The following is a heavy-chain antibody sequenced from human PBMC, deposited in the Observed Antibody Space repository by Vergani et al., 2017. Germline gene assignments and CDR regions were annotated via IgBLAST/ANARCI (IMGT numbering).Heavy chain of an antibody. D-gene: IGHD3-9*01. V-gene: IGHV1-46*03. CDR1: GYTFSNYY. CDR2: INPSGGHT. J-gene: IGHJ4*02. CDR3: ARSDYGILTGYRY. Sequence: QVQVLQSGAEVKKSGASVKVSCKTSGYTFSNYYMHWVRQAPGQGLEWMGIINPSGGHTNYAQKFQGRVTMTRDTSTSTVYMELSSLRSEDTAIYYCARSDYGILTGYRYWGQGTLVTVSA.